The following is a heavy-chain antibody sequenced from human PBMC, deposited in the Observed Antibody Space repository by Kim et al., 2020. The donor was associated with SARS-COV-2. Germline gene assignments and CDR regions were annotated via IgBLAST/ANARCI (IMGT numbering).Heavy chain of an antibody. V-gene: IGHV4-39*01. CDR3: AAFNQQLVRRSFDD. J-gene: IGHJ4*01. CDR1: GGFISNKNYY. Sequence: SETLSLTCTVSGGFISNKNYYWDWLRQAPGKGLEWIGRIFYSGKTSYNPSLRSRVTISVDTSKNQFSLQLSSVTAADTAAYYCAAFNQQLVRRSFDDWG. CDR2: IFYSGKT. D-gene: IGHD1-1*01.